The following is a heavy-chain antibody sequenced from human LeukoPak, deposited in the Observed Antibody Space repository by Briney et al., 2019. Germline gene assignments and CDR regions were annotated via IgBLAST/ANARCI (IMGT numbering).Heavy chain of an antibody. J-gene: IGHJ4*02. CDR1: GDSISSGSFY. CDR3: ARYCTSTTCILRGFDY. Sequence: SETLSLTCIVSGDSISSGSFYWGWIRQPPGKGLEWIANIYHTGSAHYNPSLKSRVTISVDTSTNQFSLKLSSVTAADTAVYYCARYCTSTTCILRGFDYWGQGTLVTVSS. D-gene: IGHD2-2*01. CDR2: IYHTGSA. V-gene: IGHV4-39*07.